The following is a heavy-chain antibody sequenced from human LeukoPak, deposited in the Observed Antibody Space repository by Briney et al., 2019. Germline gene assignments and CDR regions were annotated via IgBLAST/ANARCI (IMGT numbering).Heavy chain of an antibody. CDR1: GYTFSNHG. CDR2: MNPNSGNT. Sequence: ASVKVSCKASGYTFSNHGVIWVRQAPGQGLEWMGWMNPNSGNTGYAQKFQGRVTMTRNTSISTAYMELSSLRSEDTAVYYCARGAEDFWSGYGPWGQGTLVTVSS. CDR3: ARGAEDFWSGYGP. J-gene: IGHJ5*02. V-gene: IGHV1-8*02. D-gene: IGHD3-3*01.